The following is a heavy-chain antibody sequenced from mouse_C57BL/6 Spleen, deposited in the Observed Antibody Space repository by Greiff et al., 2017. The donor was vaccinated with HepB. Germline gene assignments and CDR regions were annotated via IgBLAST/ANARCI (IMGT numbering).Heavy chain of an antibody. V-gene: IGHV5-16*01. J-gene: IGHJ2*01. D-gene: IGHD2-1*01. CDR3: ARGYGNLDY. Sequence: EVKLMESEGGLVQPGSSMKLSCTASGFTFSDYYMAWVRQVPEKGLEWVANINYDGSSTYYLDSLKSRFIISRDNAKNILYLQMSSLKSEDTATYYCARGYGNLDYWGQGTTLTVSS. CDR1: GFTFSDYY. CDR2: INYDGSST.